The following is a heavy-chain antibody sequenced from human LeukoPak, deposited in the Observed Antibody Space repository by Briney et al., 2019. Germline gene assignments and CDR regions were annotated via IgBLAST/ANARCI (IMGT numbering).Heavy chain of an antibody. V-gene: IGHV3-30*18. CDR1: GFTFSSYG. Sequence: GGSLRLSCAASGFTFSSYGMHWVRQAPGKGLEWVSVTPYDGSNKYYADSVKGLFTNSRDNSKKTLYLQMNTLRAEDTAVYYCAKGIYSGRDYFDYWGQGTLVTVSS. CDR2: TPYDGSNK. CDR3: AKGIYSGRDYFDY. D-gene: IGHD1-26*01. J-gene: IGHJ4*02.